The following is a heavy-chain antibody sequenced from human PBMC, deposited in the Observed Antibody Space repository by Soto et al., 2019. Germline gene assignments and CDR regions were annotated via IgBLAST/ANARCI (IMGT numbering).Heavy chain of an antibody. Sequence: GESLKISCKGSGYSFTSYWIGWVRQMPWKGLEWMGIIYPGDSDTRYSPSFQGQVTISADKSISTAYLQWSSLKASDTAMYYCARIAARYCSSTSCLGYYFDYWGQGTLVTVSS. V-gene: IGHV5-51*01. J-gene: IGHJ4*02. CDR3: ARIAARYCSSTSCLGYYFDY. CDR1: GYSFTSYW. D-gene: IGHD2-2*01. CDR2: IYPGDSDT.